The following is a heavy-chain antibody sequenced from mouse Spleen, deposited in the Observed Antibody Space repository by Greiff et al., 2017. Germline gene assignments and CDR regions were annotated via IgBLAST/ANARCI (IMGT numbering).Heavy chain of an antibody. J-gene: IGHJ2*01. CDR3: ARSGGLSPYFDY. Sequence: VQLQQSGAELARPGASVKMSCKASGYTFTSYTMHWVKQRPGQGLEWIGYINPSSGYTKYNQKFKDKATLTADKSSSTAYMQLSSLTSEDSAVYYCARSGGLSPYFDYWGQGTTLTVSS. CDR2: INPSSGYT. V-gene: IGHV1-4*01. CDR1: GYTFTSYT.